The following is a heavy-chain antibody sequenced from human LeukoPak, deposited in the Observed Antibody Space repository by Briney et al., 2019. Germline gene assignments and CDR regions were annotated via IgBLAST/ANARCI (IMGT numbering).Heavy chain of an antibody. CDR2: IIPIFGTA. Sequence: SVKVSCKASGGTFSSYAISWVRQAPGQGLEWMGGIIPIFGTANYAQKFQGRGTNTADESTSTAYMELSSLSSEDTAVYYCARGPAAILYVWFDPWGQGTLVTVSS. D-gene: IGHD2-2*01. CDR1: GGTFSSYA. CDR3: ARGPAAILYVWFDP. J-gene: IGHJ5*02. V-gene: IGHV1-69*13.